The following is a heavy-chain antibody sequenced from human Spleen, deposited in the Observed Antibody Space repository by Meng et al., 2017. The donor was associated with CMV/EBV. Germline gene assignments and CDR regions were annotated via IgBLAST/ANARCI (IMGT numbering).Heavy chain of an antibody. Sequence: SETLSLTCAVYGGSFSGYYWSWIRQPPGKGLEWIGEINHSGSTNYNPSPKSRVTISVDTSKNQFSLKLSSVTAADTAVYYCARGRGQYCSSTSCYSHPHDYWGQGTLVTVSS. CDR2: INHSGST. D-gene: IGHD2-2*01. V-gene: IGHV4-34*01. J-gene: IGHJ4*02. CDR1: GGSFSGYY. CDR3: ARGRGQYCSSTSCYSHPHDY.